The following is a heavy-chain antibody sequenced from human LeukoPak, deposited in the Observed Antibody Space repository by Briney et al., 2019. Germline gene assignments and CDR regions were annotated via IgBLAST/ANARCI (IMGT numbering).Heavy chain of an antibody. D-gene: IGHD6-13*01. J-gene: IGHJ4*02. V-gene: IGHV4-4*07. CDR2: IYTSGST. CDR3: ARSTGIAAAGIGYFDY. Sequence: SETPSLTCTVSGGSISSYYWSWIRQPAGKGLEWIGRIYTSGSTNYNPSLKSRVTMSVDTSKNQFSLKLSSVTAADTAVYYCARSTGIAAAGIGYFDYWGQGTLVTVSS. CDR1: GGSISSYY.